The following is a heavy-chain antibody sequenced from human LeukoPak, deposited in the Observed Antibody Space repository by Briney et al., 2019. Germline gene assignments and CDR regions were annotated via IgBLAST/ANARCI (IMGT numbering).Heavy chain of an antibody. CDR1: GFSFRDYG. V-gene: IGHV3-30*02. J-gene: IGHJ4*02. Sequence: GGSLRLSCTASGFSFRDYGMHWVRQAPGKGPEWVAIIWYDGSNKYYADSVKGRFTISRDNSKNTLYLQMNSLRAEDTAVYYCAKGGYSSSWYAIDYWGQGTLVTVSS. CDR3: AKGGYSSSWYAIDY. CDR2: IWYDGSNK. D-gene: IGHD6-13*01.